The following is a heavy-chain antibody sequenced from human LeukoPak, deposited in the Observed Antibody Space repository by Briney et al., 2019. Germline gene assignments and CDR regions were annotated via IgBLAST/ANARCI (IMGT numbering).Heavy chain of an antibody. CDR2: IYYSGST. Sequence: SQTLSLTCTVSGGSISSGDYYWSWIRQPPGKGLEWIGYIYYSGSTYYNPSLKSRVTMSVDTSKNQFSLMLRSVTAADTAVYYCARDHLPAGAPGYYMDVWGKGTTVTVSS. D-gene: IGHD4/OR15-4a*01. J-gene: IGHJ6*03. CDR1: GGSISSGDYY. CDR3: ARDHLPAGAPGYYMDV. V-gene: IGHV4-30-4*01.